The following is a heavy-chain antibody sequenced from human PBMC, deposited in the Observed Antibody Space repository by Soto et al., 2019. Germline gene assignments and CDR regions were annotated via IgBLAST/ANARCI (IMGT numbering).Heavy chain of an antibody. D-gene: IGHD6-19*01. J-gene: IGHJ6*02. V-gene: IGHV5-51*01. CDR1: GYSFTSYW. Sequence: PGESLKISCKGSGYSFTSYWIGWVRQMPGKGLEWMGIIYPGDSDTRYSPSFQGQVTISADKSISTAYLQWSSLKASDTAMYYCARAVAVAGTDFDGMDVWGQGTTVTVSS. CDR2: IYPGDSDT. CDR3: ARAVAVAGTDFDGMDV.